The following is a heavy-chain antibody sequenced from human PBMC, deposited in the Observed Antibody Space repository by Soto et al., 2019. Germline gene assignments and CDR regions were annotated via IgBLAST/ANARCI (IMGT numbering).Heavy chain of an antibody. CDR1: GFAFRDYE. J-gene: IGHJ6*02. CDR3: ARTSSTETVHYYGMDV. Sequence: LXLSCVCSGFAFRDYEMNWVRQAPGKGLEWVAYISSGAFTIYYADSVRGRFTVSRDNAKNSLYLQMNSLRDEDAAVYYCARTSSTETVHYYGMDVWGQGTTVTGSS. V-gene: IGHV3-48*03. D-gene: IGHD2-8*02. CDR2: ISSGAFTI.